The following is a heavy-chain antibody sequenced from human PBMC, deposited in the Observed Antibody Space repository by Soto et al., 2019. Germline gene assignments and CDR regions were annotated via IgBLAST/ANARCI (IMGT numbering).Heavy chain of an antibody. D-gene: IGHD3-3*01. CDR3: ARGRGASITIFGVVTKTPYYYYGMDV. CDR2: INHSGST. V-gene: IGHV4-34*01. CDR1: GGSFSGFY. J-gene: IGHJ6*02. Sequence: SETLSLTCAVYGGSFSGFYWSWIRQPPGKGLEWIGEINHSGSTNYNPSLKSRVTISVDTSKNQFSLKLSSVTAADTAVYYCARGRGASITIFGVVTKTPYYYYGMDVWGQGTTVTVSS.